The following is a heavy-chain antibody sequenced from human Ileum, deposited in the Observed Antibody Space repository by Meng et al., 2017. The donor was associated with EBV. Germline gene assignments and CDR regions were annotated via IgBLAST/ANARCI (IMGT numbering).Heavy chain of an antibody. Sequence: QWGAGLSKPLETLSRTCGVFGGSVNGYTWTVIRQPPGKGLEWIGEINHSGSTNYNPSLKSRVIISVDTSKNQFSLNLSSVTAADTAVYYCARGVYGPTTRGREYFIHWGRGTLVTVSS. J-gene: IGHJ1*01. D-gene: IGHD2-8*01. V-gene: IGHV4-34*01. CDR1: GGSVNGYT. CDR3: ARGVYGPTTRGREYFIH. CDR2: INHSGST.